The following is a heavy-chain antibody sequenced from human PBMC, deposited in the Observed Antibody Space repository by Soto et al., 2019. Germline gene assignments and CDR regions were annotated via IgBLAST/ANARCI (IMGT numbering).Heavy chain of an antibody. J-gene: IGHJ6*02. V-gene: IGHV1-69*12. D-gene: IGHD6-19*01. CDR3: ARAVAGGVYYYYGMDV. Sequence: QVQLVQSGAEVKKPGSSVKVSCKASAGTFSSYAINWVRQAPGQGLEWMGGIIPIFGTADYAQKFQGRVTITADESTSTAYMELSSLRSEDTAVYYCARAVAGGVYYYYGMDVWGQGTTVTVSS. CDR2: IIPIFGTA. CDR1: AGTFSSYA.